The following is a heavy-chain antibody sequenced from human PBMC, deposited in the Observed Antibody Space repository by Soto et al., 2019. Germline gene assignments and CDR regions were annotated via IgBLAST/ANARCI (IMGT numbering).Heavy chain of an antibody. V-gene: IGHV1-8*01. Sequence: QVQLVQSGAEVKKPGASVKVSCKASGYTFTSYDINWVRQATGQGLEWMAWMNPNSGNTGYAQKVPGRVTMTRNTSICTAYMELSSLRSEDTAVYYCAGAITRGWYYYYMDVWGKGATVTVSS. D-gene: IGHD3-10*01. CDR2: MNPNSGNT. J-gene: IGHJ6*03. CDR3: AGAITRGWYYYYMDV. CDR1: GYTFTSYD.